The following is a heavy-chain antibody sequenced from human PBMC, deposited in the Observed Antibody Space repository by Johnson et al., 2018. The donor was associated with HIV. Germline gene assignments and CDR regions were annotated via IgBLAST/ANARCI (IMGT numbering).Heavy chain of an antibody. J-gene: IGHJ3*02. CDR3: ARLPSGYSRYSFDI. CDR1: GFTFSSYT. V-gene: IGHV3-64*01. Sequence: VQLVESGGGLVQPGGSLRLSCVASGFTFSSYTLHWVRQAPGKGLEYVSAISSNGGSTYYANSVKGRFTISRDNSKNILYLQMNSLIPEDTAVYYCARLPSGYSRYSFDIWGQGTMVTVSS. CDR2: ISSNGGST. D-gene: IGHD5-18*01.